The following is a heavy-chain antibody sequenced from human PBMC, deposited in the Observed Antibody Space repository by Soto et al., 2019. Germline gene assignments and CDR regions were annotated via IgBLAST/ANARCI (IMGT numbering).Heavy chain of an antibody. CDR1: GFTFTNYV. CDR2: ISSGT. CDR3: AKASGGTFDYGLDV. Sequence: DVQLLESGGGLVQPGGSLRLSCAASGFTFTNYVMTWVRQAPGKGLEWVSAISSGTYYADSVRGRFTISRDNSKNTLYLQMNSLRADDTAVYYCAKASGGTFDYGLDVWGQGTTVTVSS. J-gene: IGHJ6*02. D-gene: IGHD1-26*01. V-gene: IGHV3-23*01.